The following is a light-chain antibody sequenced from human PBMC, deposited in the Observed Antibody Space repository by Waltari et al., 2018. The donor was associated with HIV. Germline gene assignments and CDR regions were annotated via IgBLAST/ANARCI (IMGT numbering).Light chain of an antibody. CDR1: SGRVASNY. Sequence: NFMLTQPHSVSASPGKTVTISCTGSSGRVASNYVQWYQQRPGSAPTTVIYKDDQRPPGVPDRFSGSINSSSNSASLTISGLKTEDEADYYCQSFHGITAVFGGGTKLTVL. V-gene: IGLV6-57*02. CDR2: KDD. CDR3: QSFHGITAV. J-gene: IGLJ3*02.